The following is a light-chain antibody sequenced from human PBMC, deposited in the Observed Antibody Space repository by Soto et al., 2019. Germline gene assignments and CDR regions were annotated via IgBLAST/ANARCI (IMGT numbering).Light chain of an antibody. J-gene: IGKJ1*01. V-gene: IGKV1-5*03. CDR1: QSISSW. CDR3: QQYKSYWT. CDR2: HAS. Sequence: DIQMTQSPSTLSASVGDRVTITCRASQSISSWMAWYQQKPGKAPQLLIYHASSLESGVPSRFSGSGSGTEFTLTISGLQPDGFATYYCQQYKSYWTFGQGTK.